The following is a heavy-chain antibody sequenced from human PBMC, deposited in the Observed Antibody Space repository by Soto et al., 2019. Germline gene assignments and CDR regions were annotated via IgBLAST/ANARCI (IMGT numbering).Heavy chain of an antibody. CDR1: GFTFSSYW. D-gene: IGHD6-19*01. CDR2: INNDGSST. V-gene: IGHV3-74*01. CDR3: ATGSGWYSPDY. J-gene: IGHJ4*02. Sequence: EVQLVESGGGLLQPGGSLRLSCAASGFTFSSYWMHWVRQVPGKGLVWVSLINNDGSSTRYVDSVKGRFTISRDNAKNTLYLQMNSLRAEDTAVYYCATGSGWYSPDYWGQGTLVTVSS.